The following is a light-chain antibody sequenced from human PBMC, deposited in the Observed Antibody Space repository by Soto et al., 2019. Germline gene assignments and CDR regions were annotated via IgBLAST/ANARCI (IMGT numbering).Light chain of an antibody. CDR1: SSDVGGYNY. V-gene: IGLV2-14*01. CDR2: DVS. Sequence: QSALTQPASVSGSPGQSITISCTGTSSDVGGYNYVSWYQQHPGKAPKLMIYDVSNRPSGVSNRFSGSKSGNTASLTISGLQAEDEYDYYCSSYTRSSTLEVVFGGGTKLTVL. CDR3: SSYTRSSTLEVV. J-gene: IGLJ2*01.